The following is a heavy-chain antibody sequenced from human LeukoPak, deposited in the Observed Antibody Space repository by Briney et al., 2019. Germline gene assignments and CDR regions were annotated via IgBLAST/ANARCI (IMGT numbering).Heavy chain of an antibody. V-gene: IGHV4-59*01. J-gene: IGHJ4*02. CDR2: IYTSGGT. CDR3: ARGVMVVDFDY. CDR1: GASISSYY. D-gene: IGHD2-15*01. Sequence: SETLSLTCSVSGASISSYYWNWIRQPPGKGLEWIGNIYTSGGTNYNPSLKSRVTISVDTSKNQFSLKLSSVTAADTAVYYCARGVMVVDFDYWGQGTLVTVSS.